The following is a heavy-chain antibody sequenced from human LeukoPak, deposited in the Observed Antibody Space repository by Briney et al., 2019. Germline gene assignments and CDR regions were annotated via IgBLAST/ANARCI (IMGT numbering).Heavy chain of an antibody. CDR2: IYTTGST. V-gene: IGHV4-4*07. D-gene: IGHD6-19*01. J-gene: IGHJ4*02. Sequence: LETLSLTCTVSGGSINNYYWSWIRQPAGKGLEWIGRIYTTGSTNYNPSLKSRVTMSVDTSKNQFSLKLSSVTAADTAVYFCARGDSSGWWDFDYWGQGTLVTVS. CDR1: GGSINNYY. CDR3: ARGDSSGWWDFDY.